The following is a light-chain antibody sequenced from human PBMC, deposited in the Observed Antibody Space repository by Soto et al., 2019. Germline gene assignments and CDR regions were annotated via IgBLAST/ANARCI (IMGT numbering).Light chain of an antibody. CDR2: AAS. CDR1: QGISND. V-gene: IGKV1-6*01. Sequence: AIQMTQSPSSLSASVGDRVTITCRASQGISNDLGWYQQKPGKAPKLLIYAASSLQSGVPSRFNGSGSDTAFTLTNSSLQPEDFATYYCLQDYNYPITFAQATRLEIK. J-gene: IGKJ5*01. CDR3: LQDYNYPIT.